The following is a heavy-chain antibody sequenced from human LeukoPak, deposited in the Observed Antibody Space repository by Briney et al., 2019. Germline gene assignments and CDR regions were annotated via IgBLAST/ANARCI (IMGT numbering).Heavy chain of an antibody. CDR2: ITYSGST. V-gene: IGHV4-34*01. CDR1: VGSFSDYS. CDR3: ARDQGGL. D-gene: IGHD2-2*01. Sequence: SETLSLTCAVYVGSFSDYSWSWIRQSPGKGLEWIGEITYSGSTNYNPSLKSRVTISIDTSKNQFSLKVTSLTAADTAVYYCARDQGGLWGQGTLVTVFS. J-gene: IGHJ4*02.